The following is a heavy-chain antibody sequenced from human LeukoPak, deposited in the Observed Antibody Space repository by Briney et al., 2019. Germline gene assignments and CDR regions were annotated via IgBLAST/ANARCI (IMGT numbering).Heavy chain of an antibody. CDR3: ARDPGTYYYDSSGSSLDY. D-gene: IGHD3-22*01. CDR2: ISAYNGNT. Sequence: SVKVSCKASGYTFTSYGISWVRQAPGQGLEWMGWISAYNGNTNYAQKLQGRVTMTTDTSTSTAYMELRSLRSDDTAVYYCARDPGTYYYDSSGSSLDYWGQGTLVTVSS. V-gene: IGHV1-18*01. CDR1: GYTFTSYG. J-gene: IGHJ4*02.